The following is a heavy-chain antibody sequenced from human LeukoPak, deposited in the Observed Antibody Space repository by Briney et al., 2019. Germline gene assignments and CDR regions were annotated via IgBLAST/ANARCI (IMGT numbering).Heavy chain of an antibody. V-gene: IGHV1-69*05. D-gene: IGHD3-3*01. CDR3: AMLRFLEWLPDDAFDI. J-gene: IGHJ3*02. Sequence: SVKVSCKASGGTFSSYAISWVRQAPEQGLEWMGGIIPIFGTANYAQKFQGRVTITTDESTSTAYMELSSLRSEDTAVYYCAMLRFLEWLPDDAFDIWGQGTMVTVSS. CDR1: GGTFSSYA. CDR2: IIPIFGTA.